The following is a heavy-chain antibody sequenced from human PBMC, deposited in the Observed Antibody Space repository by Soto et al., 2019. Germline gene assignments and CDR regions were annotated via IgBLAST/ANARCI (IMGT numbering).Heavy chain of an antibody. D-gene: IGHD6-19*01. CDR1: GYTFTSYY. Sequence: ASVKVSCKASGYTFTSYYMHWVRQAPGQGLEWMGIINPSGGSTSYAQKFQGRVTMTRDTSTSTVYMELSSLRSEDTAVYYCARDDLETNGYSSGWTPFYFDYWGQGTLVTVSS. V-gene: IGHV1-46*01. J-gene: IGHJ4*02. CDR3: ARDDLETNGYSSGWTPFYFDY. CDR2: INPSGGST.